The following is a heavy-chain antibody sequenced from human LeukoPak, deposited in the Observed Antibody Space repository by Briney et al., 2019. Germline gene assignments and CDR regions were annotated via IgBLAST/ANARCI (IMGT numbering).Heavy chain of an antibody. CDR2: ISGSGGNT. Sequence: GGSLRLSCAASGFTFSSHGMNWVRQAPGKGLEWVSGISGSGGNTYYADSVKGRFTISRDDSKNTLYLQMNSLKTEDTAVYYCTTHRVYAGGYFDYWGQGTLVTVSS. D-gene: IGHD2/OR15-2a*01. CDR3: TTHRVYAGGYFDY. J-gene: IGHJ4*02. CDR1: GFTFSSHG. V-gene: IGHV3-23*01.